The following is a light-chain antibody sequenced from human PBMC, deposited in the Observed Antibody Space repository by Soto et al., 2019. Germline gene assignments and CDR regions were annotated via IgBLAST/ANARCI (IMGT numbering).Light chain of an antibody. CDR3: QQRHMWPIT. V-gene: IGKV3-11*01. CDR1: QSFRGL. CDR2: DAY. J-gene: IGKJ5*01. Sequence: EVVLTQSPVTLSLSPGERATLSCSASQSFRGLLAWYQQKPGQAPRLLIYDAYNRATGIPPRFSGSGSGTDFTFTIISLEPEDSAVYYCQQRHMWPITFGQGTRLEIK.